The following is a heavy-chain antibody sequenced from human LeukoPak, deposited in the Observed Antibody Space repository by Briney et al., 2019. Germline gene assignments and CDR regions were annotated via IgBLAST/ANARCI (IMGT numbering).Heavy chain of an antibody. V-gene: IGHV3-23*01. J-gene: IGHJ4*02. CDR3: ARDPGVVAFHYFDY. CDR2: IGGSGGST. Sequence: GGSLRLSCAASGSTFSSHAMGWVRQAPGKGLEWVSAIGGSGGSTYYADSVEGRFTISRDNSKNTLYLQMNSLRAEDTALYYCARDPGVVAFHYFDYWGQGTLVTVPS. D-gene: IGHD3-3*01. CDR1: GSTFSSHA.